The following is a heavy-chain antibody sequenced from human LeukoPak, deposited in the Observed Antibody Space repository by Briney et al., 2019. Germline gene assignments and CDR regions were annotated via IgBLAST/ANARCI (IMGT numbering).Heavy chain of an antibody. CDR1: GDSISYYY. J-gene: IGHJ4*02. V-gene: IGHV4-59*08. D-gene: IGHD3-10*01. CDR2: IYYSGST. Sequence: SETLSLTCSVSGDSISYYYWNWIRQPPGKGLEWIGYIYYSGSTNYNPSLKSRLTISLDTSKNQFSLKLSSVTAADTAVYYCARQQPSTYYYGSGRSKFDYWGQGTLVTVSS. CDR3: ARQQPSTYYYGSGRSKFDY.